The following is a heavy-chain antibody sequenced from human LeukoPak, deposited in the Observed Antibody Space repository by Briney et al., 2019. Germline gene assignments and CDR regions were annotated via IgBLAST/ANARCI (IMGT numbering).Heavy chain of an antibody. V-gene: IGHV3-23*01. CDR2: ISGSGGST. Sequence: GGSLRLSCAASGFTFSSYAMSWVRQAPGKGLEWVSAISGSGGSTYYADSVKGRFTISRDNSKNTLYLQMNSLRAEDTAVYYCAREPGSVRLATYYYYGMDVWGQGTTVTVSS. CDR3: AREPGSVRLATYYYYGMDV. D-gene: IGHD6-19*01. CDR1: GFTFSSYA. J-gene: IGHJ6*02.